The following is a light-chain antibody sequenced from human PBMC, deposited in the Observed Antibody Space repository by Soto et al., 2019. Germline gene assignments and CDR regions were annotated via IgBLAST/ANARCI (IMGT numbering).Light chain of an antibody. CDR3: SSYTSSSTEV. CDR1: SSDVGVYNY. V-gene: IGLV2-14*01. CDR2: EVS. Sequence: QSALTQPASVSGSPGQSITISCTGTSSDVGVYNYVSWYQQHPGKAPKLMIYEVSYRPSGVSNRFPGSKSANTASLTISGLQAEDEADYYCSSYTSSSTEVFGGGTKVTVL. J-gene: IGLJ2*01.